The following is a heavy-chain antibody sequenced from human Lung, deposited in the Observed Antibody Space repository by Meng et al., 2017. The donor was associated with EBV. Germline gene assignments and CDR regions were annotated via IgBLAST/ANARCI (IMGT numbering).Heavy chain of an antibody. CDR2: SNVGTGHI. J-gene: IGHJ5*02. D-gene: IGHD3-10*01. V-gene: IGHV1-3*01. CDR3: SGGPPDSGWFDP. Sequence: QLVQSLAVLTPSGASVKLSSKLSDSICPTHSKHWTRKVPSQGPEWMGWSNVGTGHITYSHTFHGSLTSITDTSANTAFMVLTSLRSEATAVYYCSGGPPDSGWFDPWGQGTLVTVSS. CDR1: DSICPTHS.